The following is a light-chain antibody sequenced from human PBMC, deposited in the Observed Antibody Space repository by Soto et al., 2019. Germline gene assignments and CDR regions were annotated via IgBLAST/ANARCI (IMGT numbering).Light chain of an antibody. CDR3: CSYAGSSTHVV. CDR2: EGS. V-gene: IGLV2-23*01. Sequence: QSALTQPASVSGSPGQSITISCTGTSSDVGSYNLVSWYQQHPGKAPKLMIYEGSKRPSGVSNRFSGSKSGNTASLTISGLQGEDEADYYCCSYAGSSTHVVFGGGTKVTVL. J-gene: IGLJ2*01. CDR1: SSDVGSYNL.